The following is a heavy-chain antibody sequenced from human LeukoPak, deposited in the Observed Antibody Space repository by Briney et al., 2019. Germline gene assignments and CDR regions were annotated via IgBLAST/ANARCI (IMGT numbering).Heavy chain of an antibody. V-gene: IGHV3-15*01. CDR1: GFTFSNAW. CDR3: SKSNSSGWD. D-gene: IGHD6-25*01. Sequence: GGSLRLSCAASGFTFSNAWMSWVRQAPGKGLEWVGRIKSKTDGGTTDYAVIVKGRFTISRDDSKNTAYLQMNSLKTEDTAVYYCSKSNSSGWDWGQGTLVTVSS. J-gene: IGHJ4*02. CDR2: IKSKTDGGTT.